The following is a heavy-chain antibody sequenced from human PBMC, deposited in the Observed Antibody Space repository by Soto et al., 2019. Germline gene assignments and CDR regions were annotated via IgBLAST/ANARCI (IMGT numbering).Heavy chain of an antibody. CDR3: ASPVGDFDPYFDY. J-gene: IGHJ4*02. CDR1: GFTLSDFA. Sequence: QVQLVESGGGVVQPGKSLRLSCAASGFTLSDFAMHWVRQAPGKGLEWVAVISYDGSKKYFADSVKGRFTISRDNSNNTLYLQMNSLRADDTAVYYCASPVGDFDPYFDYRGQGTLVTVSS. D-gene: IGHD4-17*01. V-gene: IGHV3-30-3*01. CDR2: ISYDGSKK.